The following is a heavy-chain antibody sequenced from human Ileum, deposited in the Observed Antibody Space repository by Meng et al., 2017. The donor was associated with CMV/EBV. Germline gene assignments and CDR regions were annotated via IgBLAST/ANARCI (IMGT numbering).Heavy chain of an antibody. CDR3: AKDRKQLYGMDV. CDR2: INEDGSDI. V-gene: IGHV3-7*03. CDR1: GFTFSNHW. J-gene: IGHJ6*02. D-gene: IGHD6-13*01. Sequence: GESLKISCTASGFTFSNHWMTWVRQGPGKGLEWVANINEDGSDIYYADSVKGRFTISRDNSKNSLYLQMNSLRTEDTALYYCAKDRKQLYGMDVWGQGTTVTVSS.